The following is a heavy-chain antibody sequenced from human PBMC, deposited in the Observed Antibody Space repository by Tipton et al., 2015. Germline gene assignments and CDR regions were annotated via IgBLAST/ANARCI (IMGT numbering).Heavy chain of an antibody. D-gene: IGHD2-2*01. CDR2: MSYDGSNV. CDR3: ASGGHECSGTSCNFW. CDR1: GFTFSGYA. J-gene: IGHJ4*02. V-gene: IGHV3-30*01. Sequence: SLRLSCVVSGFTFSGYAMHWVRQAPGKGLEWVAVMSYDGSNVYYADSVKGRFTISRDNSKNTLHLQMNSLRDEDTAMYYCASGGHECSGTSCNFWWGQGTLVTVSS.